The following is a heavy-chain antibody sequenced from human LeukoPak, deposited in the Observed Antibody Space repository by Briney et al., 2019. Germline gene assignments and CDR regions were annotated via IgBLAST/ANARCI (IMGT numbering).Heavy chain of an antibody. Sequence: GGSLRLSCAASGFTFDDYAMHWVRQAPGKGLEWVSGISWSSDNIDYADSVKGRFTISRDNSKNTLYLQMNSLRAEDTGVYYCAKDLSSGSRRAYWGQGTLVTVSS. CDR3: AKDLSSGSRRAY. D-gene: IGHD6-19*01. J-gene: IGHJ4*02. V-gene: IGHV3-9*01. CDR1: GFTFDDYA. CDR2: ISWSSDNI.